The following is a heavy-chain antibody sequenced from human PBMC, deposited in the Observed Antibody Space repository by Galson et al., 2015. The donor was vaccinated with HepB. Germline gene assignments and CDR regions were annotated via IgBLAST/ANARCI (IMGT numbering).Heavy chain of an antibody. V-gene: IGHV2-5*02. CDR3: AHLDRIEQPIDAFDV. CDR1: GFSLTTGGVG. D-gene: IGHD1/OR15-1a*01. J-gene: IGHJ3*01. Sequence: PALVKPTQTPTLTCTFSGFSLTTGGVGVGWIRQPPGKALEWLGIVYWDDDKRYSPSLTNRLTITKDTSKDPVVLTMTSMEPVDTATYYCAHLDRIEQPIDAFDVWGQGAMVTVSS. CDR2: VYWDDDK.